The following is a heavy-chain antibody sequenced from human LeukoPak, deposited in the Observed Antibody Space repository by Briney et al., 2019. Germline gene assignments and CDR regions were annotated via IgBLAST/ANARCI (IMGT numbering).Heavy chain of an antibody. CDR2: IYYSGST. Sequence: SETLSLTCTVSGDSISNYYWSWIRQPPGKGLEWIGYIYYSGSTNYNPSLKSRVTISVDTSKNQFSLKLSSVTAADTAVYYCARQEVDTAMVPYYYYGMDVWGQGTTVTVSS. J-gene: IGHJ6*02. D-gene: IGHD5-18*01. CDR3: ARQEVDTAMVPYYYYGMDV. V-gene: IGHV4-59*08. CDR1: GDSISNYY.